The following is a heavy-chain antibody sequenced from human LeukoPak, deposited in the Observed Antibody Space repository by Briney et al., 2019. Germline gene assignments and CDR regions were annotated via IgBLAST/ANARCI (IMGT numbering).Heavy chain of an antibody. J-gene: IGHJ4*02. Sequence: GGSLRLSCAASGFTFSTYWMSWVRQAPGKGLQWVANIKHDGSEKNYVDSVKGRFTISKDSAKNSLSLQMSSLRVEDTAIYYCARERPGSASAFDYWGQGTLVTVSS. D-gene: IGHD6-25*01. CDR1: GFTFSTYW. CDR2: IKHDGSEK. V-gene: IGHV3-7*01. CDR3: ARERPGSASAFDY.